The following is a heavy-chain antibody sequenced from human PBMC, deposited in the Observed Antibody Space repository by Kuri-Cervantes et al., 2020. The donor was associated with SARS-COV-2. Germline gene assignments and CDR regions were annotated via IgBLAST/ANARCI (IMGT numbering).Heavy chain of an antibody. D-gene: IGHD4-17*01. CDR3: AKDPNGDYVGALDF. V-gene: IGHV3-23*01. CDR1: GFTFSRYA. CDR2: IRGGGYTT. J-gene: IGHJ3*01. Sequence: GGSLRLSCAASGFTFSRYAMIWVRQAPGKGLEWISAIRGGGYTTYYADSVKGRFTISRDNFKNTLYLQMNNLRAEDTAVYYCAKDPNGDYVGALDFWGQGTLVTVSS.